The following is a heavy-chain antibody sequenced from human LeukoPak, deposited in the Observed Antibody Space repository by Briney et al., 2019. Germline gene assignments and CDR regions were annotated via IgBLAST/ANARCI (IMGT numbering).Heavy chain of an antibody. CDR1: GFTFSSYD. CDR2: IGTAGDT. V-gene: IGHV3-13*01. D-gene: IGHD3-10*01. Sequence: PGGSLRLSCAASGFTFSSYDMHWVRQATGKGLECVSAIGTAGDTYYPGSVKGRFTISRENAKNSLYLQMNSLRAGDTAVYYCARVLGSGSYGMDVWGQGTTVTVSS. CDR3: ARVLGSGSYGMDV. J-gene: IGHJ6*02.